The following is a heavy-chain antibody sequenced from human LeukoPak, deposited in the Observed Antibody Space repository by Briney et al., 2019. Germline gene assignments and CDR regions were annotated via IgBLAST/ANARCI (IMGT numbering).Heavy chain of an antibody. V-gene: IGHV3-33*01. J-gene: IGHJ4*02. CDR2: IWYDGSNK. D-gene: IGHD6-13*01. CDR1: GFTFSSYG. CDR3: ASSYSSSWYRITSFDY. Sequence: GGSLRLSCAASGFTFSSYGMHWVRQAPGKGLEWVAAIWYDGSNKYYADSVKGRFTISRDNSKNSLYLQMNSLRAEDTAVYYCASSYSSSWYRITSFDYWGQGTLVTVSS.